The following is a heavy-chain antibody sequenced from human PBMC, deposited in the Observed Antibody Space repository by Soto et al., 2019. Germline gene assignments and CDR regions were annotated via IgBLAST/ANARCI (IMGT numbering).Heavy chain of an antibody. D-gene: IGHD2-15*01. CDR1: GGSISSGGYY. CDR2: IYYSGST. Sequence: SETLSLTCTVSGGSISSGGYYWSWIRQPPGKGLEWIGSIYYSGSTYYNPSLKSRVTISVDTSKNQFSLKLSSVTAADTAVYYCASPLLDGHPFDYWGQGTLVTVSS. J-gene: IGHJ4*02. V-gene: IGHV4-39*01. CDR3: ASPLLDGHPFDY.